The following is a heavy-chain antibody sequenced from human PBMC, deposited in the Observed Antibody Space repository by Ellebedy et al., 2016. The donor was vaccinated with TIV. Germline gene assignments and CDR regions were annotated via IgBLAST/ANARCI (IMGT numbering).Heavy chain of an antibody. V-gene: IGHV3-7*01. J-gene: IGHJ3*02. CDR3: ATDGSYGDYVFPRHAFEM. CDR1: GFSFRSYW. D-gene: IGHD4-17*01. Sequence: GGSLRLSCAASGFSFRSYWMSWVRQAPGKGLEWVANIRQGGSEKYYVDSVKGRFTISRDNAKNSLYLQMNSLRVEDTAVYYCATDGSYGDYVFPRHAFEMWGQGTMVTVSS. CDR2: IRQGGSEK.